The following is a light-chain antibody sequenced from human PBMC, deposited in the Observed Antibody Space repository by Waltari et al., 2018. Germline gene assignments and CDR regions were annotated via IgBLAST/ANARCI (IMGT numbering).Light chain of an antibody. Sequence: QSVLTQPPSASGTPGQRVTISCSGSSSNIGSTYVYWYQQLPGTTPKLLIYRNNRRPAGVPDRFSGAKSGTSASLAISGLRSEDEADYYCAAWDDSLSGHVVFGGGTKLTVL. V-gene: IGLV1-47*01. CDR1: SSNIGSTY. CDR2: RNN. J-gene: IGLJ2*01. CDR3: AAWDDSLSGHVV.